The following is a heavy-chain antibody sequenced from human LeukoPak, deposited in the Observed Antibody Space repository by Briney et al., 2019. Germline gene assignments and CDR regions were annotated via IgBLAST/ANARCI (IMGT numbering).Heavy chain of an antibody. Sequence: ASVKVSCKVSGYTLTELSMHWMRQAPGKGLEWMGGFDPEDGETIYAQKFQGRVAMTEDTSTDTAYMELSSLRSEDTAVYYCATDPSALWFGEFLPTLVHWGQGILVTVSS. CDR3: ATDPSALWFGEFLPTLVH. V-gene: IGHV1-24*01. CDR1: GYTLTELS. J-gene: IGHJ1*01. D-gene: IGHD3-10*01. CDR2: FDPEDGET.